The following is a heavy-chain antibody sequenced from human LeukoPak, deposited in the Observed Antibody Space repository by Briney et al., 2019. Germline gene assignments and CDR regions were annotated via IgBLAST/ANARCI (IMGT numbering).Heavy chain of an antibody. Sequence: QPGGSLRLSCAASGFSFSSYWMTWVRQAPGKGLEWVANIKQEGSEKYYVDSVKGRFTISRDNAKNSLYLQMNNLRAEDTAVYYCARLVTTRFDYWGQGTLVTVSS. CDR3: ARLVTTRFDY. CDR1: GFSFSSYW. V-gene: IGHV3-7*01. D-gene: IGHD2-21*02. CDR2: IKQEGSEK. J-gene: IGHJ4*02.